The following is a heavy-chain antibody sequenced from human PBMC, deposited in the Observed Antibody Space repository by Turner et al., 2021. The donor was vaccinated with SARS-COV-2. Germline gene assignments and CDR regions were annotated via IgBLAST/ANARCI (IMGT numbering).Heavy chain of an antibody. Sequence: VQVLESGGGLAQPGGTLRLPCAAHGFTFNNYDMSWVRQEPGKGLVWISVVSGLGDTRFYADTVWGGIANTRDNTKNSVYRQMNSLRPDDTALYYCVRDRPRPGDCDALDIWGQGTMVTVSS. CDR1: GFTFNNYD. CDR2: VSGLGDTR. CDR3: VRDRPRPGDCDALDI. V-gene: IGHV3-23*01. D-gene: IGHD7-27*01. J-gene: IGHJ3*02.